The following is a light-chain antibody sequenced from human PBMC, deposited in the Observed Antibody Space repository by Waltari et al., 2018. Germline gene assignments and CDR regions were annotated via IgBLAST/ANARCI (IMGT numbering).Light chain of an antibody. Sequence: QSALTQPASVSGSPGQSITISCTGTSSAFFFSPSFCWYQQHPGKAPKLMIYDVSKRPSGVSNRFSGSKSGNTASLTISVLQAEDEADYYCSSYTSSSTSVVFGGGTKLTVL. V-gene: IGLV2-14*01. J-gene: IGLJ2*01. CDR3: SSYTSSSTSVV. CDR2: DVS. CDR1: SSAFFFSPS.